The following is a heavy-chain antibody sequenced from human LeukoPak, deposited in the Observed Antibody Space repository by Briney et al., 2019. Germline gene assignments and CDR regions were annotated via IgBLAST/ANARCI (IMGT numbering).Heavy chain of an antibody. CDR3: AKDLMRDRWFGES. D-gene: IGHD3-10*01. Sequence: GGSLRLSCAASGLTFSNYGMNWVRQAPGKGLEWVAFIRYDGNDKLYADSVKGRFTISRDTSRNTLYLQMNRLQADDTAVYYCAKDLMRDRWFGESWGQGTLVTVSS. CDR1: GLTFSNYG. V-gene: IGHV3-30*02. J-gene: IGHJ5*02. CDR2: IRYDGNDK.